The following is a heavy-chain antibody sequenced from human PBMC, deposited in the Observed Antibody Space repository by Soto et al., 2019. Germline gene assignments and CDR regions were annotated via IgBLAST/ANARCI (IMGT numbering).Heavy chain of an antibody. Sequence: PSETLSLTCTVSGGSISSYYWSWIRQPPGKGLEWIGYIYYSGGTNYNPSLKSRVTISVDTSKNQFSLKLSSVTAADTAVYYCARSPPPDYYDSSGYYSYFDYWGQGTLVTAPQ. CDR1: GGSISSYY. D-gene: IGHD3-22*01. V-gene: IGHV4-59*01. J-gene: IGHJ4*02. CDR2: IYYSGGT. CDR3: ARSPPPDYYDSSGYYSYFDY.